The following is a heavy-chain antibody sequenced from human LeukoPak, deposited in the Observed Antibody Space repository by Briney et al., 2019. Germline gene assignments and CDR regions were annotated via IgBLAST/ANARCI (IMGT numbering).Heavy chain of an antibody. Sequence: PSETLSLTCTVSGGSISSSSYYWGWIRQPPGKGLEWIGSIYYSGSTYYNPSLKSRVTISVDTSKNQFSLQLNSVTAADTAVYYCASSSSWYYYYGMDVWGQGATVTVSS. D-gene: IGHD6-13*01. J-gene: IGHJ6*02. V-gene: IGHV4-39*01. CDR3: ASSSSWYYYYGMDV. CDR2: IYYSGST. CDR1: GGSISSSSYY.